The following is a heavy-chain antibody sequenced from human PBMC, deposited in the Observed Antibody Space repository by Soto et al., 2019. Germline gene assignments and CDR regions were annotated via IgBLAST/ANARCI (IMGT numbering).Heavy chain of an antibody. J-gene: IGHJ2*01. CDR3: ANAVAGEWYFDL. V-gene: IGHV3-23*01. CDR1: EFTFITYA. Sequence: EVQLLESGGGLVQPGGSLRLSCAASEFTFITYAMSWVRQAPGKGLEWVSGISGSGGSTNYADSVKGRCTISRDNSKNALYRQMNSVRAEAAGVYYCANAVAGEWYFDLWGRGTLVTVSS. CDR2: ISGSGGST. D-gene: IGHD6-19*01.